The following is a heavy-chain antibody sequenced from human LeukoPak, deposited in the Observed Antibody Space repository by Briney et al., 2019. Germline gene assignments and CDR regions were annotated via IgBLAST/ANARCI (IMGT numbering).Heavy chain of an antibody. J-gene: IGHJ3*02. Sequence: GGSLRLSCAASGFTFSTYSMNWVRQAPGKGLEWVSFIIGSSDLIYYADSVKGRFTISRDNAKNSLYLQMNSLRDEDTAVYYCARGKTYYDISKDAFDIWGQGTMVTVSS. V-gene: IGHV3-48*02. CDR1: GFTFSTYS. CDR3: ARGKTYYDISKDAFDI. CDR2: IIGSSDLI. D-gene: IGHD3-22*01.